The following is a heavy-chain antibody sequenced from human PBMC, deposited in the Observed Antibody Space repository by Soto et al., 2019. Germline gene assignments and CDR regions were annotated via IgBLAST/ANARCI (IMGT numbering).Heavy chain of an antibody. J-gene: IGHJ6*02. Sequence: QVQLQESGPGLVKPSETLSLICIVSGDSVTFGHYYWSWIRQPPGKGLEWVGHILFTGATNYRPSRKSRVTTSVDTSRSQFSMNLPSVTAADSAIYFCARARSDSGESSLGISLDVWGPGTTVTVSS. CDR1: GDSVTFGHYY. CDR3: ARARSDSGESSLGISLDV. D-gene: IGHD2-15*01. CDR2: ILFTGAT. V-gene: IGHV4-61*01.